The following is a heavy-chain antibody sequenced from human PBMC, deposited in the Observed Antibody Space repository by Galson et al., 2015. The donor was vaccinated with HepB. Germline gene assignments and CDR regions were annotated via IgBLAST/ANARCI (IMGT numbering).Heavy chain of an antibody. D-gene: IGHD3-3*01. CDR1: GGSISSSSYY. CDR2: IYYSGST. CDR3: AHITIFGVVTPNHYYMDV. V-gene: IGHV4-39*01. J-gene: IGHJ6*03. Sequence: ETLSLTCTVSGGSISSSSYYWGWIRQPPGKGLEWIGSIYYSGSTYYNPSLKSQVTISVDTSKNQFSLKLSSVTAADTAVYYCAHITIFGVVTPNHYYMDVWGKGTTVTVSS.